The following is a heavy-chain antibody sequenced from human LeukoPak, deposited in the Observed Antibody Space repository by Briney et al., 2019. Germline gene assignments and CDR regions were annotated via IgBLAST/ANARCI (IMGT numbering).Heavy chain of an antibody. CDR2: INHSGST. J-gene: IGHJ4*02. CDR3: ARTLPPTYYDFWSGSHPLDY. Sequence: SETLSLTCAVYGGFFSGYYWSWIRQPPGKGLEWIGEINHSGSTNYNPSLKSRVTISVDTSKNQFSLKLSSVTAADTAVYYCARTLPPTYYDFWSGSHPLDYWGQGTLVTVSS. D-gene: IGHD3-3*01. V-gene: IGHV4-34*01. CDR1: GGFFSGYY.